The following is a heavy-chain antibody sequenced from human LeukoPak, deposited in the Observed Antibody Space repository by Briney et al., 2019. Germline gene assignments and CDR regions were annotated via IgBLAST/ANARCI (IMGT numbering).Heavy chain of an antibody. CDR3: ARVLTAAGPHFDY. CDR1: GGSISSYY. CDR2: IYYSGST. Sequence: PSETLSLTCTVSGGSISSYYWSWVRQPPGKGLEWIGYIYYSGSTNYNPSLKSRVTISVDKSKNQFSLKLSSVTAADTAVYYCARVLTAAGPHFDYWGQGTLVTVSS. J-gene: IGHJ4*02. D-gene: IGHD6-13*01. V-gene: IGHV4-59*12.